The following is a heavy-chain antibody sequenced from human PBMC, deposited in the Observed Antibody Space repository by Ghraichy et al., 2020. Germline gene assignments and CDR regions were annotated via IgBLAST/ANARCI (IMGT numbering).Heavy chain of an antibody. V-gene: IGHV3-7*01. CDR2: IKQDGSEK. CDR3: ARAPSLYYYYGMDV. D-gene: IGHD2-2*01. CDR1: GFTFSSYW. J-gene: IGHJ6*02. Sequence: LSLPCAASGFTFSSYWMSWVRQAPGKGLEWVANIKQDGSEKYYVDSVKGRFTISRDNAKNSLYLQMNSLRAEDTAVYYCARAPSLYYYYGMDVWGQGTTVTVSS.